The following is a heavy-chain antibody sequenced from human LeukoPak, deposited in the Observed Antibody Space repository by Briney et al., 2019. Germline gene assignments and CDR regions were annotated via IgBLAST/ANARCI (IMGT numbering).Heavy chain of an antibody. V-gene: IGHV3-9*01. CDR2: ISWNSGSI. CDR1: GFTFDDYA. D-gene: IGHD3-22*01. CDR3: AKDSAQYYYDSSGYNG. J-gene: IGHJ4*02. Sequence: GRSLRLSCAASGFTFDDYAMPWVRQAPGKGLEWVSGISWNSGSIGYADSVKGRFTISRDNAKNSLYLQMNSLRAEDTALYYCAKDSAQYYYDSSGYNGWGQGTLVTVSS.